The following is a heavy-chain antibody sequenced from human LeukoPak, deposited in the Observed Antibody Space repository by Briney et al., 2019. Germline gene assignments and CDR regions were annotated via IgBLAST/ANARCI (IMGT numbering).Heavy chain of an antibody. V-gene: IGHV4-30-4*08. J-gene: IGHJ3*02. Sequence: SQTLSLTCTVSGGSISSGSYYWSWIRQPPGKGLEWIGYIYYSGSTYYNPSLKSRVTISVDTSKNQFSLKLSSVTAADTAVYYCARGRDPEGTAMVTDGAFDIWGQGTMVTVSS. CDR3: ARGRDPEGTAMVTDGAFDI. CDR2: IYYSGST. D-gene: IGHD5-18*01. CDR1: GGSISSGSYY.